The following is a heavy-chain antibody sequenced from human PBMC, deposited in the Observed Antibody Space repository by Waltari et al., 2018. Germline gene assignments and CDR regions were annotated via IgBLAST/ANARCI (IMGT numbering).Heavy chain of an antibody. CDR3: ARDLVHYFDY. V-gene: IGHV3-53*01. Sequence: EVQLVESGGDLVQPGGSLRLSCAASGLTVSDNFMRWVRQAPGKGLEWVAVLYSAGHTYYADSVKGRFTISRDNSKNTLYLQMNSLRAEDTAVYYCARDLVHYFDYWGQGTLVTVSS. CDR2: LYSAGHT. CDR1: GLTVSDNF. D-gene: IGHD3-16*01. J-gene: IGHJ4*02.